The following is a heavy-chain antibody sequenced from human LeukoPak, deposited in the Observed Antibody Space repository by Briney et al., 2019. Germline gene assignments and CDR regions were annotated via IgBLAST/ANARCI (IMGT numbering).Heavy chain of an antibody. J-gene: IGHJ4*02. D-gene: IGHD1-1*01. CDR2: INTNTGNP. V-gene: IGHV7-4-1*02. Sequence: ASVKVSCKASGYTFTGYYMHWVRQAPGQGLEWMGWINTNTGNPTYAQGFTGRFVFSLDTSVSTAYLQISSLKAEDTAVYYCARRFLTGLEPLDYWGQGTLVTVSS. CDR3: ARRFLTGLEPLDY. CDR1: GYTFTGYY.